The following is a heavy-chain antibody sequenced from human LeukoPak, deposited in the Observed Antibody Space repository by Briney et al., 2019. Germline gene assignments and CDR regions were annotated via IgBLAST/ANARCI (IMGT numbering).Heavy chain of an antibody. V-gene: IGHV3-23*01. J-gene: IGHJ4*02. CDR3: AQPLPRSPETAAARAFGN. CDR1: GFTFDDHG. Sequence: GGSLRLSCAVSGFTFDDHGMSWVRQAPGEGLEWVSAISDSGGSTYYADSVKGRFTISRDNSMNTLYLQMNSLRAEDTAVYYCAQPLPRSPETAAARAFGNWGQGSLVTVSS. D-gene: IGHD6-13*01. CDR2: ISDSGGST.